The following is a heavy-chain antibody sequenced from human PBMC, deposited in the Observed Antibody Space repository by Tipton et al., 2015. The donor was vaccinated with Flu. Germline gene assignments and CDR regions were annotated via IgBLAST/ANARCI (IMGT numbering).Heavy chain of an antibody. CDR1: GFSFEAHS. V-gene: IGHV3-30-3*01. D-gene: IGHD6-19*01. Sequence: SLRLSCADSGFSFEAHSMHWVRQAPGRGLEWVAVILEDGSKKYYGDSVKGRFTISRDNFKNTLYLQMISLRDEDTAQYFCAGELTGVAGTSPLGYWGQGTLVTVSS. CDR3: AGELTGVAGTSPLGY. J-gene: IGHJ4*02. CDR2: ILEDGSKK.